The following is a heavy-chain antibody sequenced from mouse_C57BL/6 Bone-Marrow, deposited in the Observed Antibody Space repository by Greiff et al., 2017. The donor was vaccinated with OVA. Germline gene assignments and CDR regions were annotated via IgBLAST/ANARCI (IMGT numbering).Heavy chain of an antibody. CDR3: ARSITTVVATEGY. CDR1: GYTFTSYG. CDR2: IYPRSGNT. J-gene: IGHJ2*01. D-gene: IGHD1-1*01. Sequence: QVQLQQSGAELARPGASVKLSCKASGYTFTSYGISWVKQRTGQGLEWIGEIYPRSGNTYYTEKFKGKATLTADKSSSTAYMELRSLTSEDSAVYFGARSITTVVATEGYWGQGTTLTVSS. V-gene: IGHV1-81*01.